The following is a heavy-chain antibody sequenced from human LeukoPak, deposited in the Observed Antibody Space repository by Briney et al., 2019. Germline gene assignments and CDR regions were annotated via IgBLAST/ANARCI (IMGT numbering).Heavy chain of an antibody. V-gene: IGHV3-48*03. D-gene: IGHD2-15*01. J-gene: IGHJ4*02. CDR3: AREGGWTFDY. CDR1: GFTFSSFE. Sequence: PGGSLRLSCAASGFTFSSFEMNWVRQAPGKGLEWVAYISSGGSTRYYAESVKGRFTISRDSAKNSLYLQMNSLRAEDTAVYYCAREGGWTFDYWGQGTLVTVSS. CDR2: ISSGGSTR.